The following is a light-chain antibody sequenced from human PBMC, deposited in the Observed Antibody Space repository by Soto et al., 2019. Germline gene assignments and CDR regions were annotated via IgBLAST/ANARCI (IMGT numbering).Light chain of an antibody. J-gene: IGLJ1*01. CDR3: CSYTSSGTYV. V-gene: IGLV2-14*01. CDR1: SSDVGGSTY. Sequence: QSALTQSASVSGSPGQSISISCTGTSSDVGGSTYVSWYQQHPGKAPKLMIYDVSNRPSGVSNRFSGSKSGNTASLTISGLQAEDEADYYCCSYTSSGTYVFGTGTKVTVL. CDR2: DVS.